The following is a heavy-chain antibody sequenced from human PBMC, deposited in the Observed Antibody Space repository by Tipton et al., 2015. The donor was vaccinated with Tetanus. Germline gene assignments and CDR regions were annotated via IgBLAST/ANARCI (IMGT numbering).Heavy chain of an antibody. CDR2: IYYSGST. CDR1: GGSIRSDNYY. CDR3: ARGTGDY. J-gene: IGHJ4*02. Sequence: TLSLTCTVSGGSIRSDNYYWNWIRQPPGKGLEWIGYIYYSGSTNYNPSLKSRVTISVDTSKNQFSLKLSSVTAADTAVYYCARGTGDYWGQGTLVTVSS. D-gene: IGHD1-14*01. V-gene: IGHV4-61*01.